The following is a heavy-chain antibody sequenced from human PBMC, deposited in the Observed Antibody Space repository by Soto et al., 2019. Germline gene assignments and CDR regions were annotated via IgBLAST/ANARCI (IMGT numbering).Heavy chain of an antibody. J-gene: IGHJ4*02. CDR3: ARTYYYGSGSLYYFDY. V-gene: IGHV4-59*01. Sequence: SETLSLTCTVSGGSISSYYWSWIRQPPGKGLEWIGYIYYSGSTNYSPSLKSRVTISVDTSKNQFSLKLSSVTAADTAVYYCARTYYYGSGSLYYFDYWGQGTLVTVSS. CDR1: GGSISSYY. CDR2: IYYSGST. D-gene: IGHD3-10*01.